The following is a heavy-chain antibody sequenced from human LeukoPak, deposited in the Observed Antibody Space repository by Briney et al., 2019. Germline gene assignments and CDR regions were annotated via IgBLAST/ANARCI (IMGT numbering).Heavy chain of an antibody. CDR2: ISSSGRSI. V-gene: IGHV3-21*05. CDR3: GREIPSGSYAPDY. CDR1: GFTFSNYA. J-gene: IGHJ4*02. Sequence: GSLRLSCAASGFTFSNYAMNWVRQAPGKGLEWVSYISSSGRSILYADSVKGRFTVSRDNAKNSLYLQMNNLRAEDTAVYYCGREIPSGSYAPDYWGQGILVIVSS. D-gene: IGHD1-26*01.